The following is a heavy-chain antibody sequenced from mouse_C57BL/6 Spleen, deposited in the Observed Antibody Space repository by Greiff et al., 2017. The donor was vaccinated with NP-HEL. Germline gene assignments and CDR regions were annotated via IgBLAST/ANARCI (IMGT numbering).Heavy chain of an antibody. J-gene: IGHJ2*01. CDR2: IYPGSGST. Sequence: QVHVKQPGAELVKPGASVKMSCKASGYTFTSYWITWVKQRPGQGLEWIGDIYPGSGSTNYNEKFKSKATLTVDTSSSTAYMQLSSLTSEDSAVYYCARVGEVTLDYWGQGTTLTVSS. CDR3: ARVGEVTLDY. V-gene: IGHV1-55*01. CDR1: GYTFTSYW. D-gene: IGHD2-5*01.